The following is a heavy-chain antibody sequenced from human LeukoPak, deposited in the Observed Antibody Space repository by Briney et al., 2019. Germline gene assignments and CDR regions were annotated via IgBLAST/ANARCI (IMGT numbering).Heavy chain of an antibody. Sequence: ASVKVSCKASGYTFTNYDINWVRQATGQGLEWMGWMNPDSGNTGYARKFQGRVTITKNTSISTAYMELSSLRSEDTALYYCARGPYCRSTSCPYYLDVWGKGTTVTVSS. V-gene: IGHV1-8*03. CDR1: GYTFTNYD. CDR2: MNPDSGNT. CDR3: ARGPYCRSTSCPYYLDV. J-gene: IGHJ6*03. D-gene: IGHD2-2*01.